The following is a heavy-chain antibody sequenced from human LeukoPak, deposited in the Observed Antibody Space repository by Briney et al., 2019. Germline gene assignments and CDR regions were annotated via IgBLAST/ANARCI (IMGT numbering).Heavy chain of an antibody. CDR2: IYHSGST. V-gene: IGHV4-4*02. D-gene: IGHD3-22*01. Sequence: SGTLSLTCAVSGGSISSSNWWSWVRQPPGKGLEWIGEIYHSGSTNYNPSLKSRVTISVDKSKNQFSLKLSSVTAADTAVYYCARGGTYYYDSSGYRDAFDIWGQGTMVTVSS. J-gene: IGHJ3*02. CDR3: ARGGTYYYDSSGYRDAFDI. CDR1: GGSISSSNW.